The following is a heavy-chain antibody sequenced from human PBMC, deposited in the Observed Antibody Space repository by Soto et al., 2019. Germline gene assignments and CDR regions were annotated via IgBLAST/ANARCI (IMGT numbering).Heavy chain of an antibody. V-gene: IGHV3-21*06. J-gene: IGHJ4*02. CDR2: ISSTTNYI. CDR1: GFTFTRYS. CDR3: ARESEDLTSNFDY. Sequence: GGSLRLSCAASGFTFTRYSMNWVRQSPGKGLEWVSSISSTTNYIYFGDSMKGRFTISRDNAKNSLYLEMNSLRAEDTAVYYCARESEDLTSNFDYWGQGTLVTVSS.